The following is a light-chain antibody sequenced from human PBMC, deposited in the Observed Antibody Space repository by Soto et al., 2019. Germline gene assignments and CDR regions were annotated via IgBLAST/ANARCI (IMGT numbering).Light chain of an antibody. Sequence: QAVVTQPPSVSGAPGQRVTISCTGSSPTIGAGYDVHWYQQLPGTAPKLPIYDKTNRPSGVPDRFSGSRSGTSASLAITGLQAEDEADYYCQSYDSSLSGVVFGGGTKLTVL. V-gene: IGLV1-40*01. J-gene: IGLJ2*01. CDR1: SPTIGAGYD. CDR3: QSYDSSLSGVV. CDR2: DKT.